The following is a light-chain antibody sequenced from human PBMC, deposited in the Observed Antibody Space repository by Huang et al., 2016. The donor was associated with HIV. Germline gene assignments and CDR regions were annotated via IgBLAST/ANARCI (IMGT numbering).Light chain of an antibody. CDR2: EVS. J-gene: IGKJ1*01. CDR1: QSLLYSDGKTN. V-gene: IGKV2D-29*01. Sequence: EIVMTQTPLSLSVTPGQAASIPCKSTQSLLYSDGKTNLCWVWHKAGQPPQLLIYEVSKRFSGVPERFSGSGSGTDFTLKISRVEAEDVGLYYCMQSKQLPPTFGPGTRVDIK. CDR3: MQSKQLPPT.